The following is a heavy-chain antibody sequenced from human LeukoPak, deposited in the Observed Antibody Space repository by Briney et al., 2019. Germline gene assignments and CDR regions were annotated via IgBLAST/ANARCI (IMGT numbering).Heavy chain of an antibody. CDR3: AKHLTYYGMDV. Sequence: GGSLRLSCAASGFTFSSYWMNWARQAPGKGLEWVSVIYSGDSTYYADSVKGRFTVSRDNSKNTLYLQMNSLRAEDTAVYYCAKHLTYYGMDVWGQGTTVTVSS. J-gene: IGHJ6*02. CDR1: GFTFSSYW. V-gene: IGHV3-53*01. CDR2: IYSGDST.